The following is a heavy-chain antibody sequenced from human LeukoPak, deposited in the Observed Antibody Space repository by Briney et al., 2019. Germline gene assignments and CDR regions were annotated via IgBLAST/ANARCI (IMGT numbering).Heavy chain of an antibody. Sequence: TSETLSLTCTVSGGSISSSSYYWGWIRQPPGKGLEWIGYIYYRGNTTYNPSLKSRVTISVDTSKNQFSLKLSSVTAADTAVYYCARETYYYGSGTYQMDYWGQGTLVTVSS. CDR3: ARETYYYGSGTYQMDY. CDR1: GGSISSSSYY. CDR2: IYYRGNT. D-gene: IGHD3-10*01. V-gene: IGHV4-61*01. J-gene: IGHJ4*02.